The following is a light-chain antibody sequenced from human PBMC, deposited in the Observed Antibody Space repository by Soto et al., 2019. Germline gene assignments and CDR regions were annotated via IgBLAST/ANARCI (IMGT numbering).Light chain of an antibody. CDR3: TSYTGSAHFYV. CDR2: DVN. J-gene: IGLJ1*01. Sequence: QSVLTQPPSVSGSPGQSITSSCTGATTDVDGYDYVSWYQQHPGQAPKLMIFDVNNRPSGVSGRFSGSKSGDTASLTISGLQAEDDGDYYCTSYTGSAHFYVFGSGNKVTVL. V-gene: IGLV2-14*03. CDR1: TTDVDGYDY.